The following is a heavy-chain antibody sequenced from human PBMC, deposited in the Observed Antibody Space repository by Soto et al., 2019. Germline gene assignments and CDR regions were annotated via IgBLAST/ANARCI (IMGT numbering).Heavy chain of an antibody. Sequence: QVQLVQSGDEVKKPGSSVKVSCKASGGAFSSYAISWVRQAPGQGLERMGGINPIFGTAHYAQKFQVRVTITADESTSTGYMALSSLTSEDTAVYYCARESEAAANPDYFDYWGQGTLVTVSS. CDR2: INPIFGTA. D-gene: IGHD6-13*01. J-gene: IGHJ4*02. CDR3: ARESEAAANPDYFDY. V-gene: IGHV1-69*01. CDR1: GGAFSSYA.